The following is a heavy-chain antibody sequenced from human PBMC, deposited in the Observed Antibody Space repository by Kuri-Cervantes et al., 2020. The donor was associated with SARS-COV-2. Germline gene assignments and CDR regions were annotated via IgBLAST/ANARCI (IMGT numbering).Heavy chain of an antibody. Sequence: KVSCKGSGYSFTSYWIGWVRQMPGKGLEWMGIIYPGDSDTRYGPSFQGQVTISADKSISTAYLQWSSLKASDTAMYYCARQSCSGGSCPSSGAFDIWGQGTMVTVSS. CDR1: GYSFTSYW. D-gene: IGHD2-15*01. CDR3: ARQSCSGGSCPSSGAFDI. CDR2: IYPGDSDT. J-gene: IGHJ3*02. V-gene: IGHV5-51*01.